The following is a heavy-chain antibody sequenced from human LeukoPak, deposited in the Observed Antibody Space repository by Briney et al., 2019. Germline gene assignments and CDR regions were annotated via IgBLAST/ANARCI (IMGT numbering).Heavy chain of an antibody. Sequence: GGSLRLSCAASGFTLSSDAMSSGREAPGKGVEWGSAISGSGGTTYYADSVKGRFTISRDNSKNPLYLKMNSLTAEDTAVYYCAKVVYDSSGYYFYYWGQGTLVTVSS. D-gene: IGHD3-22*01. V-gene: IGHV3-23*01. CDR3: AKVVYDSSGYYFYY. J-gene: IGHJ4*02. CDR2: ISGSGGTT. CDR1: GFTLSSDA.